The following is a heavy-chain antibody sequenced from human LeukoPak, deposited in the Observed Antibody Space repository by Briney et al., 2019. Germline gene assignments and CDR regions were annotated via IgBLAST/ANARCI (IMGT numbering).Heavy chain of an antibody. CDR3: ARFYDSSGMGYNWFDP. CDR2: MHHSGNT. V-gene: IGHV4-38-2*02. CDR1: GYSISSGYY. D-gene: IGHD3-22*01. J-gene: IGHJ5*02. Sequence: PSETLSLTCTVSGYSISSGYYWGWIRQPPGKGLEWFGSMHHSGNTDYNPSLKSRVTISVDTSKNQFSLKLSSVTAADTAVYYCARFYDSSGMGYNWFDPWGQGTLVTVSS.